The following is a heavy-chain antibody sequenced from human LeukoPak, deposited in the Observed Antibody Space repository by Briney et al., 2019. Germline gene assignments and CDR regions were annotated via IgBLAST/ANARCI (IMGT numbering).Heavy chain of an antibody. CDR1: GFTFSNAW. CDR3: ARGDGDYGDYYYGMDV. V-gene: IGHV3-15*01. D-gene: IGHD4-17*01. J-gene: IGHJ6*02. CDR2: IKSKTDGGTT. Sequence: GGSLRLSCAASGFTFSNAWMSWVRQAPGKGLEWVGRIKSKTDGGTTDYAAPVKGRFTISRDDSKNTLYLQMNSLRAEDTAVYYCARGDGDYGDYYYGMDVWGQGTTVTVSS.